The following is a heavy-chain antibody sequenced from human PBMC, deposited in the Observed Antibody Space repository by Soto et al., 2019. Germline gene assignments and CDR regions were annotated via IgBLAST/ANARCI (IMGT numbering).Heavy chain of an antibody. CDR1: GGTFSSYA. D-gene: IGHD6-6*01. V-gene: IGHV1-69*13. Sequence: SVKVSCKASGGTFSSYAISWVRQAPGQGLEWMGGIIPIFGTANYAQKFQGRVTITADESTSTAYMELSSLRSEDTAVYYCAREEQLASQYYYGMDVWGQGTTVTVSS. CDR3: AREEQLASQYYYGMDV. CDR2: IIPIFGTA. J-gene: IGHJ6*02.